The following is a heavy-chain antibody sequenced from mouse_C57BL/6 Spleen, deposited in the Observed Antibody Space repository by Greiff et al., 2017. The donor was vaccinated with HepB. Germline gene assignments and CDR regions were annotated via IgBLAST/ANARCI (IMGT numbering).Heavy chain of an antibody. D-gene: IGHD2-4*01. V-gene: IGHV1-15*01. J-gene: IGHJ2*01. CDR3: TRVYDYGGDY. CDR2: IDPETGGT. CDR1: GYTFTDYE. Sequence: QVQLKQSGAELVRPGASVTLSCKASGYTFTDYEMHWVKQTPVHGLEWIGAIDPETGGTAYNQKFKGKAILTADKSSSTAYMELRSLTSEDSNVYYCTRVYDYGGDYWGQGTTLTVSS.